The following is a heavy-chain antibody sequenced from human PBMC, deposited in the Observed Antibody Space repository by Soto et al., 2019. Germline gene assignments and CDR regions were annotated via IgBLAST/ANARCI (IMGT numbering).Heavy chain of an antibody. D-gene: IGHD6-6*01. CDR3: AKGSSSVYYYYYGIDV. Sequence: GGSLRLSCVASGFTFSGYGMHWVRQAPGKGLEWVAVMSNDGSNKYYADSVKGRFTISRDNSKNMLYLQMNSLRTEDTAVYYCAKGSSSVYYYYYGIDVWGQGTTVTVSS. V-gene: IGHV3-30*18. CDR1: GFTFSGYG. CDR2: MSNDGSNK. J-gene: IGHJ6*02.